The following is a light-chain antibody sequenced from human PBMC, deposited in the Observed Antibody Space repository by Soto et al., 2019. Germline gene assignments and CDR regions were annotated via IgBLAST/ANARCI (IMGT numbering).Light chain of an antibody. CDR2: GES. CDR3: QKYDGSPQT. CDR1: QTISRNF. V-gene: IGKV3-20*01. J-gene: IGKJ1*01. Sequence: IALTQSPGTLSLSPGESATLSCRASQTISRNFLAWYQQRPGQAPRLLIYGESKRATGIPDRFSGSGSGAEFTLTISRLEPEDFGVYHCQKYDGSPQTCGQGTKVDIK.